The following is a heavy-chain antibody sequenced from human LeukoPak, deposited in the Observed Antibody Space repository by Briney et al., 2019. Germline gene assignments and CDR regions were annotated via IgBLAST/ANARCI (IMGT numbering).Heavy chain of an antibody. Sequence: PGGSLRLSCAASGFTFSSYSMNWVRQAPGKGLEWVSSISSSSSYIYYADSVKGRFTTSRDNAKNSLYLQMNSLRAEDTAVYYCARGDIVGATFDYWGQGTLVTVSS. CDR3: ARGDIVGATFDY. D-gene: IGHD1-26*01. J-gene: IGHJ4*02. CDR2: ISSSSSYI. V-gene: IGHV3-21*01. CDR1: GFTFSSYS.